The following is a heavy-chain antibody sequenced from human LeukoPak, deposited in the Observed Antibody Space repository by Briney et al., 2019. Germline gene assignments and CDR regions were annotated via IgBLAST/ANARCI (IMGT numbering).Heavy chain of an antibody. D-gene: IGHD3-9*01. V-gene: IGHV4-59*11. J-gene: IGHJ4*02. Sequence: PSETLSLTCVVSGGSLSTHHWSWIRQPPGKGLEWIGYIYYSGSTNYNPSLKSRVTISVDTSKNQFSLKLSSVTAADTAVYYCARGSIFDILTGYSPRPFDYWGQGTLVTVSS. CDR3: ARGSIFDILTGYSPRPFDY. CDR1: GGSLSTHH. CDR2: IYYSGST.